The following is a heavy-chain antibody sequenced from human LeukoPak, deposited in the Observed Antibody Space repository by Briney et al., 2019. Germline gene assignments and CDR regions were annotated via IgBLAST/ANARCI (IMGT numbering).Heavy chain of an antibody. D-gene: IGHD5-18*01. CDR3: ATKRGYSYGSPH. Sequence: ASVKVSCKASGGTFSSYAISWVRQAPGQGLEWMGGIVPILGTANYAQKFQGRVTITADESTSTAYMELSSLRSEDTAVYYCATKRGYSYGSPHWGQGTLVTVSS. J-gene: IGHJ4*02. V-gene: IGHV1-69*13. CDR1: GGTFSSYA. CDR2: IVPILGTA.